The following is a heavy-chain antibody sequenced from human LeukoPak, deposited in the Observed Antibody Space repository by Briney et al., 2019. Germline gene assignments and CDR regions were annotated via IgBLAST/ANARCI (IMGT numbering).Heavy chain of an antibody. V-gene: IGHV3-23*01. CDR3: ARDLYCSSTSCPYGMDV. D-gene: IGHD2-2*01. CDR1: GFTFSGHS. CDR2: IFGNGVKT. J-gene: IGHJ6*02. Sequence: GGSLRLSCAASGFTFSGHSMTWARQTPGKGLEWVSVIFGNGVKTYYADSLKGRFTISRDNSKSTLYLQMNSLRAEDTAVYYCARDLYCSSTSCPYGMDVWGQGTTVTVSS.